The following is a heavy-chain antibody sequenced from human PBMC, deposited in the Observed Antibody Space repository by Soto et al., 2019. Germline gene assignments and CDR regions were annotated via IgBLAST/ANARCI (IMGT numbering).Heavy chain of an antibody. CDR3: ARASTGDWYFDL. J-gene: IGHJ2*01. CDR2: IYYSGST. CDR1: GGSISSGGYY. Sequence: SETLSLTCTVSGGSISSGGYYWSWIRQHPGKGLEWIGYIYYSGSTYYNPSLKSRVTISVDTSKNQFSLKLSSVTAADTAVYYCARASTGDWYFDLWGRGTLVTVSS. D-gene: IGHD7-27*01. V-gene: IGHV4-31*03.